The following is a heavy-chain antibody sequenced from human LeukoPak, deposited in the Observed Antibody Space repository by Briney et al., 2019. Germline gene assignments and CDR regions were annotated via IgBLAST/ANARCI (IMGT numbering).Heavy chain of an antibody. CDR2: INPNSGGT. Sequence: ASVKVSCKASGYTFTGYYMHWVRQAPGQGLEWTGRINPNSGGTNYAQKFQGRVTMTRDTSISTAYMELSRLRSDDTAVYYCARAQTAKVATITGYWGQGTLVTVSS. CDR1: GYTFTGYY. D-gene: IGHD5-12*01. J-gene: IGHJ4*02. CDR3: ARAQTAKVATITGY. V-gene: IGHV1-2*06.